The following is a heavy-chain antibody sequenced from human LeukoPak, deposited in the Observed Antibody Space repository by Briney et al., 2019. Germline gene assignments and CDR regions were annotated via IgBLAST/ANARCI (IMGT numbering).Heavy chain of an antibody. J-gene: IGHJ3*02. CDR1: GYSITIGYY. Sequence: PSETLSLTCSVGGYSITIGYYWGWIRQAPGKGLEWIGSIYYSGSTYYNPSLKSRVTISVDTSKNQFSLKLSSVTAADTAVYYCARTGFVMDAFDIWGQGTMVTVSS. CDR2: IYYSGST. D-gene: IGHD3-16*01. V-gene: IGHV4-38-2*02. CDR3: ARTGFVMDAFDI.